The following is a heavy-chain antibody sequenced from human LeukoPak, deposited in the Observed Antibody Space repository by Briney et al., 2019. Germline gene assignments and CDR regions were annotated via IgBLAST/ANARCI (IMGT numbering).Heavy chain of an antibody. V-gene: IGHV4-59*11. CDR2: VYYSGST. Sequence: PSETLSLTCTVSGGSISRLYWSWIRQPPGKGLEWIGYVYYSGSTNYNPSLKSRVTISVDTSKNQFSLKLSSVTAADTAVYYCATHFGVGGSSSPYDAFDIWGQGTMVTASS. D-gene: IGHD6-6*01. J-gene: IGHJ3*02. CDR1: GGSISRLY. CDR3: ATHFGVGGSSSPYDAFDI.